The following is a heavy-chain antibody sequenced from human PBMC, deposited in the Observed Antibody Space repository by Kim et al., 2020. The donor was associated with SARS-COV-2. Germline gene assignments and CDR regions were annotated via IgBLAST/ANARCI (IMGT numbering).Heavy chain of an antibody. CDR3: ARVRHFDY. J-gene: IGHJ4*02. CDR2: SSTI. V-gene: IGHV3-48*02. Sequence: SSTIYYADSVKGRFTISRDNAKNSLYLQMNSLRDEDTAVYYCARVRHFDYWGQGTLVTVSS.